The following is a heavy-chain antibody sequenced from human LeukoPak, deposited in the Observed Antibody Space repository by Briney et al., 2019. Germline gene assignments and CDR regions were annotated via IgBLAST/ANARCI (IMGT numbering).Heavy chain of an antibody. Sequence: PGGSLRLSCAASGLTFSTYWMNWVRQAPGKGLEWVANIKQDGSEKYYVDSVKGRFTISRDNAKKLVYLQMNSLRAEDTAIYYCARNARGPGDFWGQGTLVTVSS. D-gene: IGHD2-2*01. J-gene: IGHJ4*02. CDR2: IKQDGSEK. V-gene: IGHV3-7*01. CDR1: GLTFSTYW. CDR3: ARNARGPGDF.